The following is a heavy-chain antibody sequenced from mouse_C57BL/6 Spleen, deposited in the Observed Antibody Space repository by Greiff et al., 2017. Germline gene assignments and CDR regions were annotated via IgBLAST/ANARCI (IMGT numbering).Heavy chain of an antibody. V-gene: IGHV1-64*01. Sequence: VQLQQPGAELVKPGASVKLSCKASGYTFTSYWMHWVKQRPGQGLEWIGMIHPSSGSTNYNEKFKSKATLTVDKSSSTAYMQLSSLTSEDSAVYYCARAGYGYSPGYWGQGTTLTVSS. CDR2: IHPSSGST. D-gene: IGHD2-14*01. CDR1: GYTFTSYW. CDR3: ARAGYGYSPGY. J-gene: IGHJ2*01.